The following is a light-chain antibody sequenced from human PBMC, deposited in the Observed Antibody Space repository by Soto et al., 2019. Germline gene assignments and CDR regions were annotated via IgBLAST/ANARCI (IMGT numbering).Light chain of an antibody. J-gene: IGLJ2*01. CDR3: SSYTSSSTLLV. Sequence: QSALTQPASVSGSPGXSITISCTGTSSDVGGYNYVSWYQRHPGKAPKLMIYEVSNRPSGVSNRFSGSKSGNTASLTISGLQAEDEADYYCSSYTSSSTLLVFGGGTKLTVL. V-gene: IGLV2-14*01. CDR2: EVS. CDR1: SSDVGGYNY.